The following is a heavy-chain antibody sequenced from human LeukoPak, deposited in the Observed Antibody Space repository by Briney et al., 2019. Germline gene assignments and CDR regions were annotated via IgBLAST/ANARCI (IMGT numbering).Heavy chain of an antibody. CDR3: ARDRAYYYDSSGYYYFDH. Sequence: GGSLRLSCAASGFTFSDYYMSWIRQAPGKGLEWVSYISFSGSPTQYADSVKGRFTISRDNAKNSLYLQMNSLRDEDTAAYYCARDRAYYYDSSGYYYFDHWGQGTLVTVSS. CDR1: GFTFSDYY. CDR2: ISFSGSPT. D-gene: IGHD3-22*01. V-gene: IGHV3-11*01. J-gene: IGHJ4*02.